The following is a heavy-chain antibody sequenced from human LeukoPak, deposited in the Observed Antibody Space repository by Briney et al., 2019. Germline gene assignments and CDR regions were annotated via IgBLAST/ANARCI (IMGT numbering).Heavy chain of an antibody. CDR3: ARALRQQLVTGWFDP. V-gene: IGHV4-4*02. CDR2: MYHSGST. D-gene: IGHD6-13*01. CDR1: GGSIDNSNW. Sequence: SGTLSLTCAVSGGSIDNSNWWSWVRQAPGKGLEWIGEMYHSGSTNYNPSLKSRVTISVDTSKNQFSLRLTSLTAADTAVYYCARALRQQLVTGWFDPWGQGTLVTVSS. J-gene: IGHJ5*02.